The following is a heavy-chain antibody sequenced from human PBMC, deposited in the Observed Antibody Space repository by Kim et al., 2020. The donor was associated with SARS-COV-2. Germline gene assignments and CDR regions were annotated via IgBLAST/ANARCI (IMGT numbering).Heavy chain of an antibody. V-gene: IGHV1-8*01. CDR1: GYTFTSYD. J-gene: IGHJ5*02. CDR3: ARDSSWYLPGWFDP. Sequence: ASVKVSCKASGYTFTSYDINWVRQATGQGLEWMGWMNPNSGNTGYAQKFQGRVTMTRNTSISTAYMELSSLRSEDTAVYYCARDSSWYLPGWFDPWGQGTLVTVSS. CDR2: MNPNSGNT. D-gene: IGHD6-13*01.